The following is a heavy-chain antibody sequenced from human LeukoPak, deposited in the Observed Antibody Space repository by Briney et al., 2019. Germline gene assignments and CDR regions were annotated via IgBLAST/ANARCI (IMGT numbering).Heavy chain of an antibody. CDR1: GFDFNNYV. Sequence: GGSLRLSCAASGFDFNNYVIHWVRQAPGKGLEWVTIYSSGGKHPYSADSVKGRFTPSRDNSKNTIYLQMNSLRPDDTAIYYCARDDGSYSRSPGFDNWGQGTLVTVSS. D-gene: IGHD1-26*01. CDR2: YSSGGKHP. V-gene: IGHV3-30*03. J-gene: IGHJ4*02. CDR3: ARDDGSYSRSPGFDN.